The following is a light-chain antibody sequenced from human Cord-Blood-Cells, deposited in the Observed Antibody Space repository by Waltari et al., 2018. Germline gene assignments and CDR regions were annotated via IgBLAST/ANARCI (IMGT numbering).Light chain of an antibody. V-gene: IGKV1-8*01. CDR3: QQYYSYPRT. Sequence: AIRMTQSPSSFSASTGDRVTLTCRASPGISSYLAWYQQKPGKAPKLLIYAASTLQSGVPSRFSGSGSGTDFTLTISCLQSEDFATYYCQQYYSYPRTFGQGTKVEIK. CDR2: AAS. CDR1: PGISSY. J-gene: IGKJ1*01.